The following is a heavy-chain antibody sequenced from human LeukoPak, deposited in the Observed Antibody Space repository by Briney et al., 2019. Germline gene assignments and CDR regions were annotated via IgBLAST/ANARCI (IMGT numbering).Heavy chain of an antibody. CDR1: GFTFSSYS. V-gene: IGHV3-21*01. J-gene: IGHJ4*01. CDR2: ISSSSSYI. CDR3: ARTLDYGDSGFDY. Sequence: GGSLRLSCAASGFTFSSYSMNWVRQAPGKGLEWVSSISSSSSYIYYADSVKGRFTISRDNAKNSLYLQMNSLRAEDTAVYYCARTLDYGDSGFDYWGQEPWSPSPQ. D-gene: IGHD4-17*01.